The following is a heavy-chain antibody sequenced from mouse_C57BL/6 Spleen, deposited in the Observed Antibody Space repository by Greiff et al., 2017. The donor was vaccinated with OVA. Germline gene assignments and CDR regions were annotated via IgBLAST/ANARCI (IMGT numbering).Heavy chain of an antibody. Sequence: QVQLKQSGAELVKPGASVKLSCKASGYTFTEYTIHWVKQRSGQGLEWIGWFYPGSGSIKYNEKFKDKATLTADKSSSTVYMELSRLTSEDSAVYFCARHGIYYGYDGGYAMDYWGQGTSVTVSS. V-gene: IGHV1-62-2*01. CDR2: FYPGSGSI. CDR1: GYTFTEYT. CDR3: ARHGIYYGYDGGYAMDY. J-gene: IGHJ4*01. D-gene: IGHD2-2*01.